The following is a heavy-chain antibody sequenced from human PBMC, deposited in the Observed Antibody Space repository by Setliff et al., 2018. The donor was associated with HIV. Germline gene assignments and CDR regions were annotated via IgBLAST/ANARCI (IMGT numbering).Heavy chain of an antibody. Sequence: SETLSLTCAVYGGSLSGQYWSGHYWSWIRQPPGKGLEWIGEITHSGSTNYNPSLKSRVTMSVDTSKNQISLKLRSVTAADTAVYYCARGHEWLRIWGQGMLVTSPQ. CDR2: ITHSGST. V-gene: IGHV4-34*01. CDR3: ARGHEWLRI. D-gene: IGHD5-12*01. CDR1: GGSLSGQYWSGHY. J-gene: IGHJ4*02.